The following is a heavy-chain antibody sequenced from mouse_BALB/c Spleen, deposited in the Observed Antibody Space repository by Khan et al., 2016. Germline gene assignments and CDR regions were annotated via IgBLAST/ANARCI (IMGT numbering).Heavy chain of an antibody. Sequence: QVQLQQSGAELMKPGASVKISCKATGYTFSSYWIEWVKQRPGHGLEWIGEILTGSGSNNYNEKFKGKATFTADTSSKTAYMQLSSLTSEDSAVYYCARLRQLGLRDYFDYWGQGTTLTVSS. D-gene: IGHD3-2*01. J-gene: IGHJ2*01. V-gene: IGHV1-9*01. CDR2: ILTGSGSN. CDR1: GYTFSSYW. CDR3: ARLRQLGLRDYFDY.